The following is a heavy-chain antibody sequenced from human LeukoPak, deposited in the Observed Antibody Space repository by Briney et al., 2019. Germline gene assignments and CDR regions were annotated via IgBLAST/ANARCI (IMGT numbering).Heavy chain of an antibody. D-gene: IGHD3-22*01. V-gene: IGHV4-34*01. Sequence: SETLSLTCAVYGGSLSGYYWSWIRQPPGKGLEWIGEINHSGSTNYNPSLKSRVTISVDTSKNQFSLKLSSVTAADTAVYYCARSTMIVVVITWSYFDYWGQGTLVTVSS. CDR1: GGSLSGYY. J-gene: IGHJ4*02. CDR2: INHSGST. CDR3: ARSTMIVVVITWSYFDY.